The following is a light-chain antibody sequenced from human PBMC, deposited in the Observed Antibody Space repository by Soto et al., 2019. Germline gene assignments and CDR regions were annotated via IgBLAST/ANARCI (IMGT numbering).Light chain of an antibody. V-gene: IGKV3-20*01. Sequence: EIVLTQSPGTLSLSPGERATLSCRASQSVSSSFLAWYQQKPGQAPRLLIYGASSRATGIPDRFSGSGSGTDLTLTISRLEPEDVAVYYCQPYGSQPLTFGGGTKVEIK. CDR2: GAS. CDR3: QPYGSQPLT. J-gene: IGKJ4*01. CDR1: QSVSSSF.